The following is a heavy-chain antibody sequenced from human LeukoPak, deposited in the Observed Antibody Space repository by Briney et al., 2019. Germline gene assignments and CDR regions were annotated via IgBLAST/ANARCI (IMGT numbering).Heavy chain of an antibody. CDR3: ARDNSTYYYGSGSYSN. J-gene: IGHJ4*02. CDR2: INPNSGGT. CDR1: GYTFTGYY. V-gene: IGHV1-2*02. Sequence: ASVKVSCKASGYTFTGYYMHWVRQAPGQGVEWVGWINPNSGGTNYAQKFQGRVTMTRDTSISTAYMELSRLRSDDTAVYYCARDNSTYYYGSGSYSNWGQGTLVTVSS. D-gene: IGHD3-10*01.